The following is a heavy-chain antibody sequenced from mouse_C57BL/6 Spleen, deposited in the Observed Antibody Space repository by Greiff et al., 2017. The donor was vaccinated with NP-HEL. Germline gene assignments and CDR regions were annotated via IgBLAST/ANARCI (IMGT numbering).Heavy chain of an antibody. J-gene: IGHJ3*01. CDR3: ARDGDYYGNYGFAY. CDR1: GFTFSSYA. CDR2: ISDGGSYT. D-gene: IGHD2-1*01. Sequence: EVKLMESGGGLVKPGGSLKLSCAASGFTFSSYAMSWVRQTPEKRLEWVATISDGGSYTYYPDNVKGRFTISRDNAKNNLYLQMRHLKSEDTAMYYCARDGDYYGNYGFAYWGQGTLVTVSA. V-gene: IGHV5-4*01.